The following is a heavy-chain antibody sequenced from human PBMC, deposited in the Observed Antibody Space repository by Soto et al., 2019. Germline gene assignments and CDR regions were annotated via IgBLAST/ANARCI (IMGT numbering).Heavy chain of an antibody. CDR1: GYTLTDHG. Sequence: QVQLVQSGPEVNKPGAPVKDSCKPSGYTLTDHGITWARQAPGQGLEWMDWINPYNANTRYGEKVPGRVTMTTDTASAVNRGLTGLTSDVTAVYSCARDWTRTSCVSSSDQGGGWFDPWCQGSLVVVCS. D-gene: IGHD2-2*01. CDR3: ARDWTRTSCVSSSDQGGGWFDP. CDR2: INPYNANT. V-gene: IGHV1-18*04. J-gene: IGHJ5*02.